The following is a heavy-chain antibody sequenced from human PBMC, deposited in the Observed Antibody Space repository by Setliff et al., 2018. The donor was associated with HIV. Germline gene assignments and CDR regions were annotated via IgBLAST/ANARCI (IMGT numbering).Heavy chain of an antibody. D-gene: IGHD3-22*01. CDR2: INHSGST. V-gene: IGHV4-34*01. J-gene: IGHJ4*02. CDR3: ARATDYDSSGYYSLNFDY. CDR1: GGSFSGYY. Sequence: PSETLSLTCAVYGGSFSGYYWSWIRQPPGKGLEWIGEINHSGSTNYNPSLKSRVTISVDTSKNQFSLKLSSVTAADTAVYYCARATDYDSSGYYSLNFDYWGQGTLVTVSS.